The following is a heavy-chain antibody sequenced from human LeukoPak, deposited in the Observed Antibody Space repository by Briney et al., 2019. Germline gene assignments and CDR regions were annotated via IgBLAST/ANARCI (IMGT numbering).Heavy chain of an antibody. CDR1: GFDFNTYT. J-gene: IGHJ4*02. Sequence: GGSLRLSCAASGFDFNTYTMNWVRQAPGKGLEWVASIISSSASISYADSMKGRSTISRDNAKKTVYLHMSSVRAEDTAVYYRARDLQEFDSWGQGTLVTVSS. V-gene: IGHV3-21*01. CDR3: ARDLQEFDS. CDR2: IISSSASI.